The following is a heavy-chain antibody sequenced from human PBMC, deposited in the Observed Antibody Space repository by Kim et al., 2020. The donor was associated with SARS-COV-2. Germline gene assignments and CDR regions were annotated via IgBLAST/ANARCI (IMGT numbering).Heavy chain of an antibody. CDR1: GYTFTSYD. J-gene: IGHJ6*02. CDR3: ARLRPDYYDSSGYFYYYGMDV. CDR2: MNPNSGNT. Sequence: ASVKVSCKASGYTFTSYDINWVRQATGQGLEWMGWMNPNSGNTGYAQKFQGRVTMTRNTSISTAYMELSSLRSEDTAVYYCARLRPDYYDSSGYFYYYGMDVWGQGTTVTVSS. D-gene: IGHD3-22*01. V-gene: IGHV1-8*01.